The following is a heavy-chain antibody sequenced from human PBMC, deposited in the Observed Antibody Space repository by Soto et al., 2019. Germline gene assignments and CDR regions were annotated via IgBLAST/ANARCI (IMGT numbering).Heavy chain of an antibody. V-gene: IGHV3-30*18. J-gene: IGHJ4*02. CDR1: GFTFSSYG. Sequence: GGSLRLSCAASGFTFSSYGMHWVRQAPGKGLEWVAVISYDGSNKYYADSVKGRFTISRDNSKNTLYLQMNSLRAEDTAVYYCAKDHYGGNSGVDYWGQGTLVTVSS. D-gene: IGHD4-17*01. CDR2: ISYDGSNK. CDR3: AKDHYGGNSGVDY.